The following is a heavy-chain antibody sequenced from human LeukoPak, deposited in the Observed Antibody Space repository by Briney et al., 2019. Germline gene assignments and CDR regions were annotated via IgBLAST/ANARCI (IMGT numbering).Heavy chain of an antibody. CDR3: ATRGA. CDR2: IFTGSLDGRT. Sequence: GGSLRLSCAASGFGVASDFMTWVRQAPGKGLEWLSIIFTGSLDGRTAHADSVEGRFTISRDNSANTLYLQMDSLRTEDTATYFCATRGAWGAGTLVTVSS. V-gene: IGHV3-53*01. CDR1: GFGVASDF. J-gene: IGHJ5*02.